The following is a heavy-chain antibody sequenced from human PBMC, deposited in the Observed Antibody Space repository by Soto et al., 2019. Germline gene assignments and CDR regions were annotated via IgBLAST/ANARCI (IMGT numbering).Heavy chain of an antibody. CDR1: GYTFTSYD. V-gene: IGHV1-8*01. D-gene: IGHD6-13*01. CDR2: MNPNSGNT. Sequence: ASVKVSCKASGYTFTSYDINWVRQATGQGLEWMGWMNPNSGNTGYAQKFQGRVTMTRNTSISTAYMELSSLRSEDTAVYYCARGLRSSSWYVYWGQGTLVTVSS. CDR3: ARGLRSSSWYVY. J-gene: IGHJ4*02.